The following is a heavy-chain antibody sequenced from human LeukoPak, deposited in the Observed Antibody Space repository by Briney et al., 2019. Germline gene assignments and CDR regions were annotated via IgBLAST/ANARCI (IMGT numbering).Heavy chain of an antibody. CDR3: ARDREDIVVVVAATNGVDY. D-gene: IGHD2-15*01. CDR1: GYTFTGYY. V-gene: IGHV1-2*02. CDR2: INPNSGGT. J-gene: IGHJ4*02. Sequence: GASVKVSCKASGYTFTGYYMHWVRQAPGQGLEWMGWINPNSGGTNYAQKFQGRVTMTRDTPISTAYTELSRLRSDDTAVYYCARDREDIVVVVAATNGVDYWGQGTLVTVSS.